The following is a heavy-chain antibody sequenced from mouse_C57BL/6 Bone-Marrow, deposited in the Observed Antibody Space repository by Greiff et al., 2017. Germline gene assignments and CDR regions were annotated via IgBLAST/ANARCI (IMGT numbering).Heavy chain of an antibody. V-gene: IGHV1-69*01. CDR2: IDPSDSYT. CDR3: ARKGIYDYDGGFVY. J-gene: IGHJ3*01. D-gene: IGHD2-4*01. CDR1: GYTFTSYW. Sequence: QQSCKASGYTFTSYWMHWVKQRPGQGLEWIGEIDPSDSYTNYNQKFKGKSTLTVDKSSSTAYMQLSSLTSEDSAVYYCARKGIYDYDGGFVYWGQGTLVTVSA.